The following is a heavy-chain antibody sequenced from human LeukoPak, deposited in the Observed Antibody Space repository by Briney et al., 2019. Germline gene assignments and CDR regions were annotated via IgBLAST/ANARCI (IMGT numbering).Heavy chain of an antibody. CDR1: GYTFTRYV. D-gene: IGHD1-26*01. V-gene: IGHV1-18*04. J-gene: IGHJ6*04. Sequence: GASVKGSCKASGYTFTRYVICWVRRAPGQGLAWMGWISAYNGNTNYAQKLQGRVTMTTDTSTSTAYMELRSLRSDDTAVYYRARDRAAAGATSYYYCVMDGWGKGTTVTVSS. CDR2: ISAYNGNT. CDR3: ARDRAAAGATSYYYCVMDG.